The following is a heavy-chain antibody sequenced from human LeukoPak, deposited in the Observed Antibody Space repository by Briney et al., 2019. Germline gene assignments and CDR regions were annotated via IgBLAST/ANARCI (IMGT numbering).Heavy chain of an antibody. Sequence: GGSLRLSCAAPGFTFSSYTMNWVRQAPGKGLEWVSYMSSSSSYIYYADSVKGRFTISRDNAENSLYLQMNSLRAEDTAVYYCARGSEGYCSGGGCYYGIDVWGQGTTVTVSS. CDR1: GFTFSSYT. CDR3: ARGSEGYCSGGGCYYGIDV. CDR2: MSSSSSYI. J-gene: IGHJ6*01. V-gene: IGHV3-21*01. D-gene: IGHD2-15*01.